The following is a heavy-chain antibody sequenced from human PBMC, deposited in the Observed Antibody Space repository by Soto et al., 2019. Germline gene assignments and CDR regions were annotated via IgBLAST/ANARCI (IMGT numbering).Heavy chain of an antibody. Sequence: ASVKVSCKASGYTFTGYYMHWVRQAPGQGLEWMGWINPNSGGTNYAQRFQGWVTMTRDTSISTAYMELSRLRSDDTAVYYCARGRGAYDILTGYYPRTHAQFDHWGQGTLVTVSS. V-gene: IGHV1-2*04. CDR1: GYTFTGYY. CDR3: ARGRGAYDILTGYYPRTHAQFDH. D-gene: IGHD3-9*01. CDR2: INPNSGGT. J-gene: IGHJ4*02.